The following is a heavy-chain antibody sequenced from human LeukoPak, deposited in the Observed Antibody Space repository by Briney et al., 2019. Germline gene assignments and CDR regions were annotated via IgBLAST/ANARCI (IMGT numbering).Heavy chain of an antibody. D-gene: IGHD1-26*01. CDR2: IRYDGSNK. V-gene: IGHV3-30*02. J-gene: IGHJ4*02. Sequence: GGSLRLSCAASGFTFSSYGMHWVRQAPGKGLEWVAFIRYDGSNKYYADSVKGRFTISRANSKNTLYLQMNSLRAEDTAVYYCAKDTWDEPNFFDYWGQGTLVTVSS. CDR1: GFTFSSYG. CDR3: AKDTWDEPNFFDY.